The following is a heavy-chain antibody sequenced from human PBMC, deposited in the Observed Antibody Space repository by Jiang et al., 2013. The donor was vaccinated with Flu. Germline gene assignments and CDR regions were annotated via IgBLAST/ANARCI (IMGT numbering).Heavy chain of an antibody. J-gene: IGHJ6*04. CDR2: IIPILGIA. Sequence: GAEVKKPGSSVKVSCKASGGTFSSYAISWVRQAPGQGLEWMGRIIPILGIANYAQKFQGRVTITADKSTSTAYMELSSLRSEDTAVYYCALEIPYYDFWSRSAGMDVVGQRDHGHRLL. CDR3: ALEIPYYDFWSRSAGMDV. CDR1: GGTFSSYA. V-gene: IGHV1-69*04. D-gene: IGHD3-3*01.